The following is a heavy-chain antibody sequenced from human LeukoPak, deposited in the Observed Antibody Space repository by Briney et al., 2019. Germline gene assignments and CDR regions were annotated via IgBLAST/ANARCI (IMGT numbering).Heavy chain of an antibody. V-gene: IGHV4-39*07. J-gene: IGHJ4*02. CDR2: IYYSGST. CDR1: GGSISSSSYY. D-gene: IGHD6-19*01. Sequence: SSETLSLTCTVSGGSISSSSYYWGWIRQPPGKGLEWIGSIYYSGSTYYNPSLKSRVTISVDTSKNQFSLKLSSVTAADTAVYYCARDSWLAGAVAGTEPFDYWGQGTLVTVSS. CDR3: ARDSWLAGAVAGTEPFDY.